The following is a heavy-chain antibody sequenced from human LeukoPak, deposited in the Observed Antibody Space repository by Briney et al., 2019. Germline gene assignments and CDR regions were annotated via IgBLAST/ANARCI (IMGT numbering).Heavy chain of an antibody. V-gene: IGHV3-7*01. CDR2: IKQDGSEK. D-gene: IGHD5-18*01. J-gene: IGHJ3*02. Sequence: GGSLRLSCAASGFTFSSYAMSWVRQAPGKGLEWVANIKQDGSEKYYVDSVKGRFTISRDNAKNSLYLQMNSLRAEDTAVYYCARVKTPKGYSYGYYDAFDIWGQGTMVTVSS. CDR1: GFTFSSYA. CDR3: ARVKTPKGYSYGYYDAFDI.